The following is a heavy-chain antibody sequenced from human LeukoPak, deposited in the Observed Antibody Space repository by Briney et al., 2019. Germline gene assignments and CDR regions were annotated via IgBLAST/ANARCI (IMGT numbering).Heavy chain of an antibody. V-gene: IGHV3-23*01. CDR1: GFTFSSYA. J-gene: IGHJ5*02. CDR3: AKDREYYDFLFDP. Sequence: GVSLRLSCAASGFTFSSYAMNWVRQAPGKGLEWVSGISATGASTYYAESVRVRFAISRDNSKNTLYLQMHSLRAEDTAVYYCAKDREYYDFLFDPWGQGTLVTPSS. CDR2: ISATGAST. D-gene: IGHD3-3*01.